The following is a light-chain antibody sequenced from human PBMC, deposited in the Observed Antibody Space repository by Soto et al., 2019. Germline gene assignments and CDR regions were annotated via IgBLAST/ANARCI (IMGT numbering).Light chain of an antibody. J-gene: IGKJ4*01. V-gene: IGKV3-20*01. CDR3: QQCSTSPLT. Sequence: EIVLTQSPGTLSLSPGEIDTLSCRASQTVPKNYLAWYQQKPGQAPRLLIHDASSRASGIPDRFSGSGSGTDFTLTISRLEPEDFAVYYCQQCSTSPLTFGGGTKVEIK. CDR2: DAS. CDR1: QTVPKNY.